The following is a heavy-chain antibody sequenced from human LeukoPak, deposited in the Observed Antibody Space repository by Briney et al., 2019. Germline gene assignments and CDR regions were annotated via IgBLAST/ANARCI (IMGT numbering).Heavy chain of an antibody. CDR2: IYYSGST. J-gene: IGHJ4*02. Sequence: PSETLSLTCTVSGGSISSSSYYWGWIRQPPGKGLEWIGSIYYSGSTYYNPSLKSRVTMSVDTSKNQFSLKLSSVTAADTAVYYCARPGGYDSSGYYEYYFDYWGQGTLVTVSS. D-gene: IGHD3-22*01. V-gene: IGHV4-39*01. CDR1: GGSISSSSYY. CDR3: ARPGGYDSSGYYEYYFDY.